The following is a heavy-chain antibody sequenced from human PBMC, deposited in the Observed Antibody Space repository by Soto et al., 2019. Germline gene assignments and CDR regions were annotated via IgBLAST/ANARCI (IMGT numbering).Heavy chain of an antibody. Sequence: ASVKVSXKASGYTFTSYGISWVRQAPGQGLEWIGWISAYNGNTNYAQKLQGRVTMTTDTSTSTAYMELRSLRSDDTAVYYCARDSSSRGAFGYWGQGTLVTVSS. CDR3: ARDSSSRGAFGY. J-gene: IGHJ4*02. V-gene: IGHV1-18*01. CDR1: GYTFTSYG. D-gene: IGHD6-13*01. CDR2: ISAYNGNT.